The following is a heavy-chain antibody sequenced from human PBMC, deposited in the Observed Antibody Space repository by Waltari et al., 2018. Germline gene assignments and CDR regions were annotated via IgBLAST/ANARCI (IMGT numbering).Heavy chain of an antibody. CDR1: GFTFSSYG. CDR3: AKWDSKGEAFDI. V-gene: IGHV3-30*18. CDR2: IWYDGSNK. Sequence: QVQLVESGGGVVQPGRSLRLSCAASGFTFSSYGMHWVRQAPGKGLEWVAVIWYDGSNKYYADSVKGRFTISRDNSKNTLYLQMNSLRAEDTAMYYCAKWDSKGEAFDIWGQGTMVTVSS. J-gene: IGHJ3*02. D-gene: IGHD3-16*01.